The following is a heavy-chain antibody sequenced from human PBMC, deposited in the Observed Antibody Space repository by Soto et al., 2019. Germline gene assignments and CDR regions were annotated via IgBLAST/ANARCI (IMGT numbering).Heavy chain of an antibody. CDR3: ARTRYSSSWSVAGDAFDI. Sequence: WETLSLTCTVSGGSISSYYWSWIRHPPGKGLEWIGYIYYSGSTNYNPSLKSRVTISVDTSKNQFSLKLSFVTAADTAVYYCARTRYSSSWSVAGDAFDIWGQGTMVTVSS. CDR2: IYYSGST. J-gene: IGHJ3*02. CDR1: GGSISSYY. D-gene: IGHD6-13*01. V-gene: IGHV4-59*01.